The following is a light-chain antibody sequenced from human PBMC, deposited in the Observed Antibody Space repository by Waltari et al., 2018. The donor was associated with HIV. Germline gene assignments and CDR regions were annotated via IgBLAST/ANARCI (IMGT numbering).Light chain of an antibody. Sequence: QSALTQPRSVSGSPGQSVTISCSGTFRDVGGYNFVSWYQQHSGQAPILVMFDANKRPSGVPDRFSGSKSGYTASLTVSGLQAEDEADYFCCSYAGSFTLLFGGGTNLAVL. V-gene: IGLV2-11*01. CDR2: DAN. J-gene: IGLJ3*02. CDR1: FRDVGGYNF. CDR3: CSYAGSFTLL.